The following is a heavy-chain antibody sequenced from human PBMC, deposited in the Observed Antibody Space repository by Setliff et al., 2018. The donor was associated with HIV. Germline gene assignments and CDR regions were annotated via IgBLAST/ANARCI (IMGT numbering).Heavy chain of an antibody. Sequence: ASVKVSCKASGYSFSNYAINWVRQAPGQGLEWMGWVKTDSGSPTYAQGFTGRFVFSVDTSVTTAYLQISSLKAEDTAVYYCARALYGDCGGDLNWLDPWGQGTLVTVSS. CDR1: GYSFSNYA. J-gene: IGHJ5*02. V-gene: IGHV7-4-1*02. CDR3: ARALYGDCGGDLNWLDP. D-gene: IGHD4-17*01. CDR2: VKTDSGSP.